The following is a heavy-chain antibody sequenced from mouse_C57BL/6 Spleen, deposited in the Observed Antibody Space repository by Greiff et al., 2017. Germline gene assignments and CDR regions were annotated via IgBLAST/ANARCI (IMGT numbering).Heavy chain of an antibody. CDR2: IDPENGDT. V-gene: IGHV14-4*01. CDR3: TTGAGAY. CDR1: GFNIKDDY. J-gene: IGHJ3*01. Sequence: VQLQQSGAELVRPGASVKLSCTASGFNIKDDYMHWVKQRPEQGLEWIGWIDPENGDTEYASKFQGKATITAYTSSNTAYLQLSSLTSEDTAVYYCTTGAGAYWGQGTLVTVSA.